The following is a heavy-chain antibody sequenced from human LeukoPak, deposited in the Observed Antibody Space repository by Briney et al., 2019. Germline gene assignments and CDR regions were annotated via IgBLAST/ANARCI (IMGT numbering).Heavy chain of an antibody. CDR1: GFTFSSYE. D-gene: IGHD1-26*01. J-gene: IGHJ4*02. CDR3: ASNSGSAGPLYFDY. Sequence: GGSLRLSCAASGFTFSSYEMNWVRQAPGKGLEWVSYISSSGSTIYYADSVKGRFTISRDNAKSSLYLQMNSLRAEDTAVYYRASNSGSAGPLYFDYWGQGALVTVSS. CDR2: ISSSGSTI. V-gene: IGHV3-48*03.